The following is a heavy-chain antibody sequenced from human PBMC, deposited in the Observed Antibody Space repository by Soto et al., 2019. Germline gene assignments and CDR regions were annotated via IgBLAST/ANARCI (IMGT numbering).Heavy chain of an antibody. CDR3: PKGQRYYYDPSGYTFDC. J-gene: IGHJ4*01. CDR1: GFTFSNYA. D-gene: IGHD3-22*01. V-gene: IGHV3-23*01. Sequence: PGGALRLSCAASGFTFSNYAMSWFRQAPGKGLEWVSAISASAINTYYADSGRGRFTISRDNSKNTLYLQMNHLRAEDTAVYSCPKGQRYYYDPSGYTFDCCG. CDR2: ISASAINT.